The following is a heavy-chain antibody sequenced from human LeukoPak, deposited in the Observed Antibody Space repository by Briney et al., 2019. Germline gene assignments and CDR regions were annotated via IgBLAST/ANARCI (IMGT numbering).Heavy chain of an antibody. D-gene: IGHD3-9*01. CDR2: ISAYNGNT. Sequence: ASVKVSCKASGYTFTSYGISWARQAPGQGLEWMGRISAYNGNTNYAQKLQGRVTMTTDTSTSTAYMELRSLRSDDTAVYYCARDRVLTGYRYYYYGMDVWGQRTTVTVSS. CDR3: ARDRVLTGYRYYYYGMDV. CDR1: GYTFTSYG. V-gene: IGHV1-18*01. J-gene: IGHJ6*02.